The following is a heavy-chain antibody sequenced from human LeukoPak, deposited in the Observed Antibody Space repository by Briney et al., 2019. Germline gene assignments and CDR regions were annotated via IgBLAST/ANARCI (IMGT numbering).Heavy chain of an antibody. J-gene: IGHJ4*02. CDR3: ARARGIVGAPRFDY. V-gene: IGHV1-69*13. CDR2: IIPIFGTA. Sequence: ASVKVSCKASGGTFSSYAISWVRQAPGQGLEWMGGIIPIFGTANYAQKFQGRVTITADESTSTAYMELSSLRSEDTAVYYCARARGIVGAPRFDYWGQGTLVTVSS. CDR1: GGTFSSYA. D-gene: IGHD1-26*01.